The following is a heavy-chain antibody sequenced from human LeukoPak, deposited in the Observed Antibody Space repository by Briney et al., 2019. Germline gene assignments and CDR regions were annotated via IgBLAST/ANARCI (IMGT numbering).Heavy chain of an antibody. J-gene: IGHJ4*02. D-gene: IGHD5-24*01. CDR3: ARDGHNYYFDS. CDR2: LYGGGST. CDR1: GITLSSNY. Sequence: GGSLRLSCAASGITLSSNYMSWVRQAPGKGLEWVSALYGGGSTFYADSVRGRVTISRDNSKNMMYLQMSSLRAEDTAVYYCARDGHNYYFDSWGQGTLVTVSS. V-gene: IGHV3-53*01.